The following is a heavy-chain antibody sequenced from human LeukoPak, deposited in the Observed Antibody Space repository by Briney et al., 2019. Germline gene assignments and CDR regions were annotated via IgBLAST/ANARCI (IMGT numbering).Heavy chain of an antibody. CDR1: GYTFTNYA. CDR3: ARDQPYSTTSYYYGSGSYPHYFDY. CDR2: INAGNGNT. J-gene: IGHJ4*02. Sequence: ASVKVSCKASGYTFTNYAMHWVRQAPGQRLEWMGWINAGNGNTKYSQKFQGRVTITRDTSASTAYMELSSLRSEDTAVYYCARDQPYSTTSYYYGSGSYPHYFDYWGQGTLVTVSS. D-gene: IGHD3-10*01. V-gene: IGHV1-3*01.